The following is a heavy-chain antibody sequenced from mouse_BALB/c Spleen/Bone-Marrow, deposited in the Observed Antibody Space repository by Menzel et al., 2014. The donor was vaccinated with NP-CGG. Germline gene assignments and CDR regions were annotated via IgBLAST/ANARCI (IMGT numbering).Heavy chain of an antibody. J-gene: IGHJ3*01. D-gene: IGHD1-1*01. CDR1: GFNIKDTY. CDR2: IDPANGNT. CDR3: ARGDYYGGSFFAY. V-gene: IGHV14-3*02. Sequence: VQLQQSGADLVKPGASVKSSCTASGFNIKDTYMHWVKQRPEQGLEWIGRIDPANGNTKYDPKFQGKATITADTSSNTAYLQLSSLTSEDTAVYYCARGDYYGGSFFAYWGQGTLVTVSA.